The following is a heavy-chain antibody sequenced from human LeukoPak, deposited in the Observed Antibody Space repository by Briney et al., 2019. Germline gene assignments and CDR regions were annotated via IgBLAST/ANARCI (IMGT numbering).Heavy chain of an antibody. Sequence: ASVKVPCKASGYTFTGYYMHWVRQAPGQGLEWMGWINPNSGGTNYAQKFQGRVTMTRDTSISTAYVELSRLRSDDTAVYYCARDGKGYSSSSGWFEPWGQGTLVTVSS. CDR1: GYTFTGYY. CDR3: ARDGKGYSSSSGWFEP. V-gene: IGHV1-2*02. J-gene: IGHJ5*02. CDR2: INPNSGGT. D-gene: IGHD6-6*01.